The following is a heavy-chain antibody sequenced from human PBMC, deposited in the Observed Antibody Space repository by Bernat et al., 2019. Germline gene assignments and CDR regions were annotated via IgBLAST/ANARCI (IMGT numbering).Heavy chain of an antibody. Sequence: EVQLVASGGGLVQPGGSLRLSCAASGFTFSSYAMTWVRQAPGKRLEWVSAISGSGGSTYYAASMKDRFTIARDNTKNTLYLQMNSLRAEETAVYYCAKDYYYDRSARHPVGAFDIWGQGTMVTVSS. V-gene: IGHV3-23*04. CDR3: AKDYYYDRSARHPVGAFDI. CDR1: GFTFSSYA. CDR2: ISGSGGST. D-gene: IGHD3-22*01. J-gene: IGHJ3*02.